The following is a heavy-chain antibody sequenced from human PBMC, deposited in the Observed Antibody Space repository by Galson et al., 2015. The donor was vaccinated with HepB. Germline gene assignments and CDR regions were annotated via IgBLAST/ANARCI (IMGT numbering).Heavy chain of an antibody. J-gene: IGHJ4*02. CDR1: GLTFSSYA. Sequence: SLRLSCAASGLTFSSYAMHWVRQAPGKGLEWVAVISYDGSNKYYADSVKGRFTISRDNSKNTLYLQMNSLRAEDTAVYYCARDYGPNSSSWYYFDYWGQGTLVTVSS. V-gene: IGHV3-30*04. CDR2: ISYDGSNK. CDR3: ARDYGPNSSSWYYFDY. D-gene: IGHD6-13*01.